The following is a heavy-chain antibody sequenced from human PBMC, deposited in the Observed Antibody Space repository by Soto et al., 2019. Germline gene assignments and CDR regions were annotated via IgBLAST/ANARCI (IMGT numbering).Heavy chain of an antibody. CDR3: TRGFLEWSLHYYYYVMDV. CDR1: GFTFGDYA. CDR2: IRSKAYGGTT. Sequence: GGSLRLSCTASGFTFGDYAMSWVRQAPGKGLEWVGFIRSKAYGGTTEYAASVKGRFTISRDDSKSIAYLQMNSLKTEDTAVYYCTRGFLEWSLHYYYYVMDVWGQGTTVTV. V-gene: IGHV3-49*04. D-gene: IGHD3-3*01. J-gene: IGHJ6*02.